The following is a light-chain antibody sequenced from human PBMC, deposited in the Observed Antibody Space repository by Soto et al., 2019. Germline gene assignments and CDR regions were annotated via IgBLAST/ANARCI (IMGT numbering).Light chain of an antibody. Sequence: EIVMTQSPATLSVSPGERATLSCRASQSVSSNLAWYQQKPGQAPRLLIYGASTRATGIPARFSGSGSGTEFTLTISSLQSEDFAVHYCQQYNSWPRSFGQGTKVDI. CDR1: QSVSSN. V-gene: IGKV3-15*01. J-gene: IGKJ1*01. CDR3: QQYNSWPRS. CDR2: GAS.